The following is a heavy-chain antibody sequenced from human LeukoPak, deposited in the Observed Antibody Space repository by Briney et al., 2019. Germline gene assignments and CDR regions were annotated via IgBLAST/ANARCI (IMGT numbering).Heavy chain of an antibody. CDR1: GGSFSGYY. CDR3: ARDRVTGYCSGGSCYRFDP. Sequence: PSETLSLTCAVYGGSFSGYYWSWIRQPPGKGLEWIGEINHSGSTNYNPSPKSRVTISVDTSKNQFSLKLSSVTAADTAVYYCARDRVTGYCSGGSCYRFDPWGQGTLVTVSS. D-gene: IGHD2-15*01. J-gene: IGHJ5*02. V-gene: IGHV4-34*01. CDR2: INHSGST.